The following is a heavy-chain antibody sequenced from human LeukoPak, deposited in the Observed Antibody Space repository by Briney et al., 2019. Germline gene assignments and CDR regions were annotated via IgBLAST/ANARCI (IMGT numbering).Heavy chain of an antibody. V-gene: IGHV3-48*03. CDR2: ISSSGSTV. Sequence: GGSLRLSCAASGFTFSSYEMNWVRQAPGKGLEWVSYISSSGSTVYYADTLKGRFTISRDNAKNSLYLQMNSLRAEDTAVYYWARLWAFDIWGQGTMVTVSS. CDR1: GFTFSSYE. J-gene: IGHJ3*02. CDR3: ARLWAFDI. D-gene: IGHD3-10*01.